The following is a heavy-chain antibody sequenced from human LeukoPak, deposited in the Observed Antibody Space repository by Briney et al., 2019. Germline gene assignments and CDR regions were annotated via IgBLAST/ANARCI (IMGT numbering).Heavy chain of an antibody. Sequence: GGSLRLSCAASGFTFSSYGMHWVRQAPGKGLEWVAVISYDGSNKYYADSVKGRFTISRDNSKNTLYLQMNSLRAEDTAVYYCAKKQAAIIYYYYGMDVWGQGTTVTVSS. J-gene: IGHJ6*02. CDR1: GFTFSSYG. D-gene: IGHD5-18*01. V-gene: IGHV3-30*18. CDR3: AKKQAAIIYYYYGMDV. CDR2: ISYDGSNK.